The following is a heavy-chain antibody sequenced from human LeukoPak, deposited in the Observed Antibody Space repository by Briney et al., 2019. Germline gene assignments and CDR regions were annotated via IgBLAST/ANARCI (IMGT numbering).Heavy chain of an antibody. CDR1: GFIFSGYS. CDR3: ARVYSSGFDP. CDR2: ISSSSSSI. J-gene: IGHJ5*02. Sequence: GGSLRLSCAASGFIFSGYSMNWVRQAPGKGLEWVSSISSSSSSIYYADSVKGRFTISRDNTKKSLYLQMNSLRAEDTAVYYCARVYSSGFDPWGQGTLVTVSS. V-gene: IGHV3-21*01. D-gene: IGHD6-19*01.